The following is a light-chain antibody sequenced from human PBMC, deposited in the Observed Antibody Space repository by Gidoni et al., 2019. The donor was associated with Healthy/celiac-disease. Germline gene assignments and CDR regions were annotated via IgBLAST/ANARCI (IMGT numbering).Light chain of an antibody. J-gene: IGKJ2*01. V-gene: IGKV1-8*01. CDR3: QQYYSYPHT. CDR1: QGISSY. Sequence: AIRITQSPSSLSASTGDTVPITCRASQGISSYLAWYQQKPGKAPKLLIYAASTLQMGVPSRFSGSGSGIDFTLTISCLQSEDFATYYCQQYYSYPHTFGQGTKLEIK. CDR2: AAS.